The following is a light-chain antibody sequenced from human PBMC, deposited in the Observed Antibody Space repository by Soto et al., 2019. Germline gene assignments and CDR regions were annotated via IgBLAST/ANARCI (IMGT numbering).Light chain of an antibody. CDR2: DGS. Sequence: SYELTQPPSVSVAPGQTARITCGGNNIGSKSVHWYQQKPGQAPVLVVYDGSDRPSGIPERFSGSNSGNTATLTISRVEAGDEADYYCQVWDSSSDHKVFGTGTKLTVL. CDR3: QVWDSSSDHKV. CDR1: NIGSKS. V-gene: IGLV3-21*02. J-gene: IGLJ1*01.